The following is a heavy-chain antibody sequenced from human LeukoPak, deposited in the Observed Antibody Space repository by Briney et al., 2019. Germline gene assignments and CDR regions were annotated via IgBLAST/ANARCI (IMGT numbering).Heavy chain of an antibody. CDR2: ISGSGDST. CDR3: AKDIVVVFNDALDI. CDR1: GFTFSSYA. D-gene: IGHD3-22*01. V-gene: IGHV3-23*01. Sequence: GGSLRLSCAASGFTFSSYAMSWVRQAPGKGLEWVSVISGSGDSTYYADSVKGRFTISRDNSKNTLYLQMNSLRAEDTAIYYCAKDIVVVFNDALDIWGQGTMVTVSS. J-gene: IGHJ3*02.